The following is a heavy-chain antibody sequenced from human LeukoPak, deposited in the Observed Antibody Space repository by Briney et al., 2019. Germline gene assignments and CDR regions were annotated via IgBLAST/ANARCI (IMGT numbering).Heavy chain of an antibody. J-gene: IGHJ3*02. CDR1: GFTFTNYA. Sequence: PGRSLRLSCAASGFTFTNYAMHWVRQAPGKGLEWVAVISYDETNKYYEDSVKGRFTISRDSSKNSLYLQMNSLRAEDTALYHCARAYGSGSYYAFDIWGQGTMVTVSS. V-gene: IGHV3-30*04. D-gene: IGHD3-10*01. CDR2: ISYDETNK. CDR3: ARAYGSGSYYAFDI.